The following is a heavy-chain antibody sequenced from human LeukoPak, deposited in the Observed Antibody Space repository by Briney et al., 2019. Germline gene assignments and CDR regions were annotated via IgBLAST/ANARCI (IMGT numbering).Heavy chain of an antibody. CDR3: ARDPGDFWSGYTDNFDY. J-gene: IGHJ4*02. CDR1: GFTFSSYW. CDR2: INSDGSST. V-gene: IGHV3-74*01. D-gene: IGHD3-3*01. Sequence: PGGSLRLSCAASGFTFSSYWMHWVRQAPGKGLVWVSRINSDGSSTSYADSVKGRFTISRDNAKNTLYLQMSSLRAEDTAVYYCARDPGDFWSGYTDNFDYWGQGTLVTVSS.